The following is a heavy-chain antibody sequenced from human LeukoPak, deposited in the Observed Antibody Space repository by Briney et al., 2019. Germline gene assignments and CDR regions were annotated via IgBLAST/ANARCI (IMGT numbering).Heavy chain of an antibody. CDR2: INPNSGGT. CDR3: ARDQLAVAGPTGYYYMDV. D-gene: IGHD6-19*01. CDR1: GYTFTGYY. V-gene: IGHV1-2*02. Sequence: ASVKASCKASGYTFTGYYMHWVRQAPGQGLEWMGWINPNSGGTNYAQKFQGRVTMTRDTSISTAYMELSRLRSDDTAVYYCARDQLAVAGPTGYYYMDVWGKGTTVTISS. J-gene: IGHJ6*03.